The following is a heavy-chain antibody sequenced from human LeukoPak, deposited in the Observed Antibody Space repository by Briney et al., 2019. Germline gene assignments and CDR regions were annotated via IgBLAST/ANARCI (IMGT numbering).Heavy chain of an antibody. V-gene: IGHV4-39*07. CDR2: IYYSGST. CDR1: GGSISSSSYY. CDR3: ASWPRNYYGMDV. Sequence: SETLSLTCTVSGGSISSSSYYWGWIRQPPGKGLEWIGSIYYSGSTYYNPSLKSRVTISVDTSKNQFSLKLSSVTAADTAVYYCASWPRNYYGMDVWGQGTTVTVSS. J-gene: IGHJ6*02.